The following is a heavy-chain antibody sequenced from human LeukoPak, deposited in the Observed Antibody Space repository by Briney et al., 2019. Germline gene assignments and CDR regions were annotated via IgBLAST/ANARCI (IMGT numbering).Heavy chain of an antibody. J-gene: IGHJ4*02. V-gene: IGHV4-39*01. CDR3: ARHGGGSRSYIRY. CDR2: IYYSGST. D-gene: IGHD6-13*01. Sequence: SETLSLTCTVSGGSISSSSYYWGWIRQPPGKGLEWIGSIYYSGSTYYNPSLKSRVTISVDTSKNQFSLKLSSVTAADTAVYYCARHGGGSRSYIRYWGQGTLVTVSP. CDR1: GGSISSSSYY.